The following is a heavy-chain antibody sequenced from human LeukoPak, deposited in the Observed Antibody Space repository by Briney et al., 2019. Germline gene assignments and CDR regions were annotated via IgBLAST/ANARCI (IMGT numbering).Heavy chain of an antibody. Sequence: SETLSLTCTVSGGSITSTTYYWSWIRQPAGKGPEWIGRIYTSGITAYNPSLESRVTISIDTSKNQFSLRLYSVTAADTAVYYCARVASSIAARPLFGYYYYYMDVWGKGTTVTVSS. V-gene: IGHV4-61*02. CDR3: ARVASSIAARPLFGYYYYYMDV. CDR2: IYTSGIT. CDR1: GGSITSTTYY. D-gene: IGHD6-6*01. J-gene: IGHJ6*03.